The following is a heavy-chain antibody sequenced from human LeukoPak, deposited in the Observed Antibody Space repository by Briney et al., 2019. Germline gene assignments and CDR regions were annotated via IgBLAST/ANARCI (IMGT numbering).Heavy chain of an antibody. CDR3: AGEGEGGYRYYFDY. V-gene: IGHV1-46*01. J-gene: IGHJ4*02. CDR1: GYTFTGYY. D-gene: IGHD3-10*01. Sequence: GASVKVSCKASGYTFTGYYMHWVRQAPGQGLEWMGIFNPSGGSTSYAQKFQGRVTMTRDTSTNTFYMELSSLRSEDTAVYFCAGEGEGGYRYYFDYWGQGTLVTVSS. CDR2: FNPSGGST.